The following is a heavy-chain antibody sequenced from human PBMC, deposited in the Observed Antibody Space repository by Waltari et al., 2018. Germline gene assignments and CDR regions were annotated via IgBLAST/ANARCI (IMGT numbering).Heavy chain of an antibody. CDR1: GGTFSSSA. V-gene: IGHV1-69*12. CDR3: ARDKITRLYYFDY. J-gene: IGHJ4*02. Sequence: QVQLVQSGAEVMKPGCSVMVSCKASGGTFSSSAIRWVQQAPGQGLEWMGGIIPIFGTANYAQKFQGRVTITADESTSTAYMELSSLRSEDTAVYYCARDKITRLYYFDYWGQGTLVTVSS. CDR2: IIPIFGTA. D-gene: IGHD6-19*01.